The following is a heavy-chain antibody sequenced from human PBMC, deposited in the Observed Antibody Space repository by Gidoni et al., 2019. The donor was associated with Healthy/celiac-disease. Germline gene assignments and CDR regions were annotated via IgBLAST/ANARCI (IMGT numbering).Heavy chain of an antibody. CDR1: GGSISSSSYY. V-gene: IGHV4-39*01. J-gene: IGHJ6*02. D-gene: IGHD6-13*01. CDR3: ASIYSSSWYPYYYGMDV. Sequence: QLQLQESGPGLVKPSETLSLTCTVSGGSISSSSYYWGWIRQPPGKGLEWIGSTYYSGSTYYNPSLKSRVTISVDTSKNQFSLKLSSVTAADTAVYYCASIYSSSWYPYYYGMDVWGQGTTVTVSS. CDR2: TYYSGST.